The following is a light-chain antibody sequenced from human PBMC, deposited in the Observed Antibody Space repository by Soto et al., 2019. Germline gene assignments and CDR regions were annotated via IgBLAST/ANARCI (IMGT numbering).Light chain of an antibody. CDR3: QQYGTLPQT. V-gene: IGKV3-20*01. CDR2: GAS. J-gene: IGKJ1*01. Sequence: EIVLTQSAGTLSLSPGERATLSCRASQSLSSSYLVWYQQKPGQAPRLVTYGASSRATGIPDRFSGSGSGTDFTLTISRLEPEDFAVYYCQQYGTLPQTFGQGTKVDIK. CDR1: QSLSSSY.